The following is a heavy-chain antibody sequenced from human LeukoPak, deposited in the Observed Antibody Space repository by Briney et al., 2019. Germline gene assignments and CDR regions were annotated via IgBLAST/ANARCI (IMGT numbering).Heavy chain of an antibody. Sequence: ASVKVSCKASGYTFTGYYMHWVRQAPGQGLEWMGRINPNSGGTNYAQKFQGRATMTRDTSISTAYMELSRLRSDDTAVYYCARALPPYDYVWGSYRLENNWFDPWGQGTLVTVSS. J-gene: IGHJ5*02. CDR3: ARALPPYDYVWGSYRLENNWFDP. CDR1: GYTFTGYY. V-gene: IGHV1-2*06. D-gene: IGHD3-16*02. CDR2: INPNSGGT.